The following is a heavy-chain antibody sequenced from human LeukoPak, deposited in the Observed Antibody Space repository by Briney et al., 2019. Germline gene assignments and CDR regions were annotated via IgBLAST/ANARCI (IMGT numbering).Heavy chain of an antibody. CDR2: IVVGSGNT. CDR3: AADGELPDAFDI. CDR1: GFTFTSSA. V-gene: IGHV1-58*02. J-gene: IGHJ3*02. Sequence: ASVKVSCKASGFTFTSSAMQWVRQARGQRLEWIGWIVVGSGNTNYAQKFQERVTITRDMSTSTAYMELSSLRSEDTAVYYYAADGELPDAFDIWGQGTMVTVSS. D-gene: IGHD1-26*01.